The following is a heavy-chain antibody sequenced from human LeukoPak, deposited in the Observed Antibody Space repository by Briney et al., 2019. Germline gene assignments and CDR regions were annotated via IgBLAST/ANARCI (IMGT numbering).Heavy chain of an antibody. CDR1: GFTFNSFG. Sequence: GRSLRLSCAASGFTFNSFGIHWVRQAPGKGLEWVAVIYYDGSNNFYSDSVKGRFTISRDNSKNTVFLQMSSLGAEDTAVYYCARDGGSGYYITEHDYWGQGTLVTVSS. V-gene: IGHV3-30*12. CDR2: IYYDGSNN. CDR3: ARDGGSGYYITEHDY. D-gene: IGHD3-3*01. J-gene: IGHJ4*02.